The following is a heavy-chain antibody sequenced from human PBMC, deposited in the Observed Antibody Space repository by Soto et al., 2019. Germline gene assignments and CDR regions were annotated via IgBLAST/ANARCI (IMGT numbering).Heavy chain of an antibody. Sequence: SHTHSLTFAISGDSFSSNSAGCNWIRQFPSRTLEWLGRTYYRTKWYYEYAVSVKSRITINPDTSKNQFSLQLNSVTPDVTAVFYYVTLGTGWNTWAQGFVVTTSS. CDR2: TYYRTKWYY. D-gene: IGHD1-1*01. CDR1: GDSFSSNSAG. J-gene: IGHJ4*01. V-gene: IGHV6-1*01. CDR3: VTLGTGWNT.